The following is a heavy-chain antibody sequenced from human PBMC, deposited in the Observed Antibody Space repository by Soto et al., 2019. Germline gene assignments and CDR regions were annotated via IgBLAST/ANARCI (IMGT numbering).Heavy chain of an antibody. D-gene: IGHD5-12*01. J-gene: IGHJ4*02. CDR1: GYTFTSYD. CDR2: MNPNSGNT. Sequence: VKVSCKASGYTFTSYDINWVRQATGQGLEWMGWMNPNSGNTGYAQKFQGRVTMTRNTSISTAYMELSSLRSEDTAVYYCARVYSGYGVSLGYWGQGTLVTVSS. V-gene: IGHV1-8*01. CDR3: ARVYSGYGVSLGY.